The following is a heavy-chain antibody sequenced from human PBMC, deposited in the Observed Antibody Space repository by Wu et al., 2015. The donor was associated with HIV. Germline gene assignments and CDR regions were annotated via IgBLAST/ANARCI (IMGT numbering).Heavy chain of an antibody. CDR2: ISAYNGDR. Sequence: QVQLVQSGAEVKKPGASVKVSCKASGYTFTSYGISWVRQAPGQGLEWMGWISAYNGDRNYAQKLQGRVTMTTDTSTSTAYMELRSLRSDDTAVYYCARVQYDFWSGYHYWYFDLWGLATWSLSPQ. V-gene: IGHV1-18*01. CDR1: GYTFTSYG. CDR3: ARVQYDFWSGYHYWYFDL. J-gene: IGHJ2*01. D-gene: IGHD3-3*01.